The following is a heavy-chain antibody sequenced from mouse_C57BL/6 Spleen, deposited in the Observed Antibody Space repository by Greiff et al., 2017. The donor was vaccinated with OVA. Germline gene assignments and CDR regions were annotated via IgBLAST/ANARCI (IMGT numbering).Heavy chain of an antibody. Sequence: EVQLVESGGGLVKPGGSLKLSCAASGFTFSDYGMHWVRQAPEKGLEWVAYISSGSSTIYYADTVKGRFTISRDNAKNTLFLQMTSLRSEDTAMYYCARPHYYGREGYAMDYWGQGTSVTVSS. D-gene: IGHD1-1*01. CDR1: GFTFSDYG. CDR3: ARPHYYGREGYAMDY. CDR2: ISSGSSTI. J-gene: IGHJ4*01. V-gene: IGHV5-17*01.